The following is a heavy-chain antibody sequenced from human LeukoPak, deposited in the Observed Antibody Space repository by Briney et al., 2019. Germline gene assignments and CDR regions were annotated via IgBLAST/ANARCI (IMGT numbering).Heavy chain of an antibody. CDR1: GFTFSSYA. Sequence: GGSLRLSCAASGFTFSSYAMSWVRQAPGKGLEWVSAISGSGGSTYYADSVKGRFTISRDNSKNTLYLQMNSLRAEDTAVYYCAKGMPAAAGTRASPTYYYYGMDVWGQGTTVTVSS. D-gene: IGHD6-13*01. J-gene: IGHJ6*02. CDR2: ISGSGGST. V-gene: IGHV3-23*01. CDR3: AKGMPAAAGTRASPTYYYYGMDV.